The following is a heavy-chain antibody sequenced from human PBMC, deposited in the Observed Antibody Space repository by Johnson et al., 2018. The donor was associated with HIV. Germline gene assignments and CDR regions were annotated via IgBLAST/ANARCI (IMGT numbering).Heavy chain of an antibody. CDR2: ISSSGRTI. CDR1: GFTFSDYY. J-gene: IGHJ3*02. Sequence: VQLVESGGGLVRPGGSLRLSCAASGFTFSDYYMTWIRQAPGKGLECVSYISSSGRTIYYADSVKGRFTISRDNSKNTLYLQMNSLKTEDTAVYYCTTDLASDAFDIWGQGTMVTVSS. V-gene: IGHV3-11*01. CDR3: TTDLASDAFDI.